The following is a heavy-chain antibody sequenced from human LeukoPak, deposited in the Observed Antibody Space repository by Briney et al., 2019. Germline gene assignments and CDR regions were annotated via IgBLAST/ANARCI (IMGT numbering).Heavy chain of an antibody. Sequence: SGPTLVKPTQTLTLTCTFSGFSLSTSGVGVGWMRQPPGKALEWLALIYWDDDKRYSPSLKSRLTITKDTSKNQVVLTMTNMDPVDTATYYCAHRGVVGDAFDIWGQGTMVTVSS. CDR3: AHRGVVGDAFDI. J-gene: IGHJ3*02. CDR1: GFSLSTSGVG. CDR2: IYWDDDK. D-gene: IGHD3-22*01. V-gene: IGHV2-5*02.